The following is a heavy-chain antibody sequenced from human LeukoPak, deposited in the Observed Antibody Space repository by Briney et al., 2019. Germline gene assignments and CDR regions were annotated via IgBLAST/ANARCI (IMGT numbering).Heavy chain of an antibody. D-gene: IGHD3-10*01. V-gene: IGHV4-39*07. CDR3: ARDHGSGSYHDY. Sequence: SETLSLTCTVSGGSISSSSYYWGWIRQPPGKGLEWIGSIYYSGSTYYNPSLKSRVTISVDTSKNQFSPKLSSVTAADTAVYYCARDHGSGSYHDYWGQGTLVTVSS. CDR2: IYYSGST. J-gene: IGHJ4*02. CDR1: GGSISSSSYY.